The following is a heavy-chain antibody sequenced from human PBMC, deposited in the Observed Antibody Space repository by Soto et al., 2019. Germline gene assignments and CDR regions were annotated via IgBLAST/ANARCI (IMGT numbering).Heavy chain of an antibody. CDR1: GGSISSGGYY. V-gene: IGHV4-31*03. J-gene: IGHJ6*02. CDR3: TRVIAAAGTKIYYGMDV. Sequence: SETLSLTCTVSGGSISSGGYYWSWIRQHPGKGLEWIGYIYYSGSTYYNPSLTSRVTISVDKSKNQFSLKLISVTAADTAVYYWTRVIAAAGTKIYYGMDVWGQGTTVTVSS. CDR2: IYYSGST. D-gene: IGHD6-13*01.